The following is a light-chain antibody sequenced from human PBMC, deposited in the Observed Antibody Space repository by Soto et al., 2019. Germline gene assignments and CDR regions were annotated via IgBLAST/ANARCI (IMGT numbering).Light chain of an antibody. Sequence: EIVWTQSPATLSLSPGERATLSCRASQSVSSYLAWYQQKPCQAPRLLIYDASNRATGIPARFSGSGSGTDFTLASSRLEREDFSVYYCQQSSTWPWTFGQGTKVEI. J-gene: IGKJ1*01. CDR1: QSVSSY. CDR2: DAS. CDR3: QQSSTWPWT. V-gene: IGKV3-11*01.